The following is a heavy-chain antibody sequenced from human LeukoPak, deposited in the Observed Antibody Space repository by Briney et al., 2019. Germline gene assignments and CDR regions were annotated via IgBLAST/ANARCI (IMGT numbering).Heavy chain of an antibody. CDR1: GFTFSSYG. D-gene: IGHD3-3*01. Sequence: GGSLRLSCAASGFTFSSYGMHWVRQAPGKGLEWVAVIWYDGSNKYYADSVKGRFTISRDYSKNTLYLQMNSLRAEDTAVYYCARGLLRFLEWSDSPYFDYWGQGNLVTVSS. CDR2: IWYDGSNK. CDR3: ARGLLRFLEWSDSPYFDY. V-gene: IGHV3-33*01. J-gene: IGHJ4*02.